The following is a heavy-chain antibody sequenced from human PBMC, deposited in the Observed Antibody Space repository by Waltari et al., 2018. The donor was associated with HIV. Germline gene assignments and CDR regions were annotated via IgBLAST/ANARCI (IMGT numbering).Heavy chain of an antibody. CDR2: IKGKGGIT. CDR3: ARGEMGVYFFDL. J-gene: IGHJ4*02. CDR1: GFTFTDYW. D-gene: IGHD2-8*01. Sequence: EVELVQSGGGFLQTGGSLRLSCAASGFTFTDYWMHWIRQPPGERPVWVARIKGKGGITNYADSVKGRFTISRDNAKNTLYLEVSSLRAEDSAVYYCARGEMGVYFFDLWGQGTLVTVSS. V-gene: IGHV3-74*01.